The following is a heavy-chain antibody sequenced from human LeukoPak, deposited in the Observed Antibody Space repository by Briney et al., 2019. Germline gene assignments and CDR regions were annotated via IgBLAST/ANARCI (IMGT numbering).Heavy chain of an antibody. V-gene: IGHV1-69*04. Sequence: ASVKVSCKASGGTFSSYAISWVRQAPGQGLEWMGRIIPIFGIANYAQKFQGRVTITADKSTSTAYMELSSLRSEDTAVYYRARDPAVYNWNSLNGMDVWGQGTTVTVSS. CDR1: GGTFSSYA. CDR3: ARDPAVYNWNSLNGMDV. CDR2: IIPIFGIA. D-gene: IGHD1-7*01. J-gene: IGHJ6*02.